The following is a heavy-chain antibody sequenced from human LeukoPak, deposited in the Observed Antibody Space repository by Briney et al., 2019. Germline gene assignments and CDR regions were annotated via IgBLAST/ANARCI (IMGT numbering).Heavy chain of an antibody. Sequence: PSETLSLTCAVYVGSFSGYYWSSIRQPPGKGLGWFGEFNLSGSTKYNPSLKSRVTISVDTSKNQFSLKLSSVTAADTAVYYCARERHIVVVPAAGYGMDVWGQGTTVTVSS. D-gene: IGHD2-2*01. CDR2: FNLSGST. CDR1: VGSFSGYY. J-gene: IGHJ6*02. CDR3: ARERHIVVVPAAGYGMDV. V-gene: IGHV4-34*01.